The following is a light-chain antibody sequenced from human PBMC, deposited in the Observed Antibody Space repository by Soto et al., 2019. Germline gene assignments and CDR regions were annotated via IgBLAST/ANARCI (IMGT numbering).Light chain of an antibody. J-gene: IGKJ2*01. CDR3: QQYNSYSHYT. CDR2: DAS. V-gene: IGKV1-5*01. Sequence: DIQMTQSPSTLSASVGDRVTITCRASQSISSWLAWYQQKPGKAPKLLIYDASSLESGVPSRFSGSGSGTEFTLTISSLQPDDFATYYCQQYNSYSHYTFGQGTKVDIK. CDR1: QSISSW.